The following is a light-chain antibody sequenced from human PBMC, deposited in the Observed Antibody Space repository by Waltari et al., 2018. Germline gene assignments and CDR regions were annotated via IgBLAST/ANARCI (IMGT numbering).Light chain of an antibody. CDR2: DAV. Sequence: IVMTQSPAALSVSPGERATLSCRASQNIRRNLAWFQQKPGQAPSLLIYDAVTRATGVPARFSGSGSGTEFTLTISSLQSEDFAIYFCQHYSNWWWTFGQGTTVEIK. J-gene: IGKJ1*01. CDR3: QHYSNWWWT. V-gene: IGKV3-15*01. CDR1: QNIRRN.